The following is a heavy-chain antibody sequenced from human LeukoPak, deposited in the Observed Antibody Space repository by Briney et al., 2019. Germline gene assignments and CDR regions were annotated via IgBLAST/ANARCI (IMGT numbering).Heavy chain of an antibody. V-gene: IGHV3-21*01. CDR1: GFTFSSYS. CDR2: ISSRGTYI. D-gene: IGHD1-26*01. Sequence: GGSLRLSCAASGFTFSSYSMNWVRQAPGKGLEWVSSISSRGTYIYYRDSVKGRFTISRDNAENSLYLEMNSLRVEDTAIYYCVRDRGSYRPIDYWGQGTLVTVSS. CDR3: VRDRGSYRPIDY. J-gene: IGHJ4*02.